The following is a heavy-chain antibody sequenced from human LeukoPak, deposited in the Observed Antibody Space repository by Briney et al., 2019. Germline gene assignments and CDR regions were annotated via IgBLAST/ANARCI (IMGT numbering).Heavy chain of an antibody. CDR1: GFTVSSNS. J-gene: IGHJ4*02. CDR2: IYSSVT. CDR3: ARRAGAYSHPYDY. Sequence: PGGSLRLSCTVSGFTVSSNSMSWARQAPGKGLEWVSFIYSSVTHHSDSVKGRFTISRDNSRNTLFLQMNSLRAEDTAVYYCARRAGAYSHPYDYWGQGTLVTVSS. V-gene: IGHV3-53*01. D-gene: IGHD4/OR15-4a*01.